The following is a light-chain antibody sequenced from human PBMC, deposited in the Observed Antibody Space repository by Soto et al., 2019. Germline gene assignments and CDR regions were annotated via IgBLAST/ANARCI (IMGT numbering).Light chain of an antibody. CDR2: DVS. CDR3: SSYTSSSLYV. V-gene: IGLV2-14*01. CDR1: SSDVGGYNY. J-gene: IGLJ1*01. Sequence: QSVLTQPASVSGSPGQSITISCTGTSSDVGGYNYVSWYQQLPGKAPKLMIYDVSDRPSGVSNRFSGSKSGNTASLTISVLQAEDEADYYCSSYTSSSLYVFGNGTKVTVL.